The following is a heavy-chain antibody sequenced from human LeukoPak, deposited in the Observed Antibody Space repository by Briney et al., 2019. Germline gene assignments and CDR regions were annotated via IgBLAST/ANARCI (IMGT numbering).Heavy chain of an antibody. CDR1: GFTVSSNY. CDR2: IYSGGST. J-gene: IGHJ5*02. Sequence: GGSLRLSCAASGFTVSSNYMSWVRRAPGKGLEWVSVIYSGGSTYYADSVKGRFTISRDNSKNTLYLQMNSLRAEDTAVYYCARGFSAVELAAWGQGTLVTVSS. V-gene: IGHV3-53*01. CDR3: ARGFSAVELAA. D-gene: IGHD5-24*01.